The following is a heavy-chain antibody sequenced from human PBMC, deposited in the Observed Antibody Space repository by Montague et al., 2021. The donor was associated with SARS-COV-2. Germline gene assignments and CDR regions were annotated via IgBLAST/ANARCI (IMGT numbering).Heavy chain of an antibody. CDR2: IYHSGST. V-gene: IGHV4-4*02. Sequence: SETLSLTCAVSGGSISSSNWWSWVRQPPGKGLEWIGEIYHSGSTNYNPSLKSRVTRSVDKSKNQFSLKLSSVTAADTAVYYCARERVDYGESYYYYGMDVWGQGTPVTVSS. CDR3: ARERVDYGESYYYYGMDV. CDR1: GGSISSSNW. D-gene: IGHD4-17*01. J-gene: IGHJ6*02.